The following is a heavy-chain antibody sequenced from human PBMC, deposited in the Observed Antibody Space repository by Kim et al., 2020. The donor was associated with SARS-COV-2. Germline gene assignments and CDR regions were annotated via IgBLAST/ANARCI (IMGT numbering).Heavy chain of an antibody. J-gene: IGHJ4*02. Sequence: SYAQKFQGRVTMTRDTSTSTVYMELSSLRSEDTAVYYCARAYGSGSYYNVPDYWGQGTLVTVSS. V-gene: IGHV1-46*01. CDR3: ARAYGSGSYYNVPDY. D-gene: IGHD3-10*01.